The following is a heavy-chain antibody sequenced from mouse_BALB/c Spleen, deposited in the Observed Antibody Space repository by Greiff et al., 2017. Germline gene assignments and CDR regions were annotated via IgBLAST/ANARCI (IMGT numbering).Heavy chain of an antibody. J-gene: IGHJ1*01. CDR3: ARYYYDWYFDV. V-gene: IGHV3-2*02. Sequence: EVKLLESGPGLVKPSQSLSLTCTVTGYSITSDYAWNWIRQFPGNKLEWMGYISYSGSTSYNPSLKSRISITRDTSKNQFFLQLNSVTTEDTATYYCARYYYDWYFDVWGAGTTVTVAS. CDR1: GYSITSDYA. CDR2: ISYSGST. D-gene: IGHD1-1*01.